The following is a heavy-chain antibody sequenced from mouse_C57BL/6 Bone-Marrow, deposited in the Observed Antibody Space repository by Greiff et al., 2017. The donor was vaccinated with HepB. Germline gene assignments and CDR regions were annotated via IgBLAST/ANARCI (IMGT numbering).Heavy chain of an antibody. CDR2: IRNKANGYTT. J-gene: IGHJ3*01. V-gene: IGHV7-3*01. D-gene: IGHD2-5*01. CDR1: GFTFTDYY. Sequence: EVKVVESGGGLVQPGGSLSLSCAASGFTFTDYYMSWVRQPPGKALEWLGFIRNKANGYTTEYSASVKGRFTISRDNSQSILYLQMNALRAEDSATYYSARSYSNLFAYWGQGTLVTVSA. CDR3: ARSYSNLFAY.